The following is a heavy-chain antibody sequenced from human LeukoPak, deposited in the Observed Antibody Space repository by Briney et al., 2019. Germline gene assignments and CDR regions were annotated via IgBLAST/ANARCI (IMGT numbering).Heavy chain of an antibody. V-gene: IGHV1-2*02. D-gene: IGHD2-2*01. CDR1: GYTFTRYY. Sequence: AASVKVSCTASGYTFTRYYMHWGRQAPRQGLEWMAWINPNSGGTYYAQNFHDRITMTRDTSISTAYMELSRLRSDDTAMYYCARANALYCSSTSCLFDCWGQGTLVTVSS. CDR3: ARANALYCSSTSCLFDC. CDR2: INPNSGGT. J-gene: IGHJ4*02.